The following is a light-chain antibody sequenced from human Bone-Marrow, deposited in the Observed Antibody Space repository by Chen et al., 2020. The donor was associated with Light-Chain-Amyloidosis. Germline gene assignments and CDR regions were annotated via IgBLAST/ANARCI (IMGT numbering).Light chain of an antibody. CDR2: EVT. V-gene: IGLV2-8*01. J-gene: IGLJ1*01. CDR1: SSDVGGYNY. CDR3: ASYAGTSLYV. Sequence: QSALTQPPSVSGSPGQSVTISCTGSSSDVGGYNYVSWYQHHPGNAPKLMIYEVTKRPSGVPDRFSGSKSGNTASLTVSGLQAEDAADYYCASYAGTSLYVFGSGTKVTVL.